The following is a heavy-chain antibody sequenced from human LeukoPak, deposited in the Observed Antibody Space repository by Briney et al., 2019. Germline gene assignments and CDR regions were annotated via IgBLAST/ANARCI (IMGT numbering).Heavy chain of an antibody. Sequence: GGPLRLSCAASGFTFSSCAMHWVRQAPGKGLEYVSAISSNGGSTYYANSVKGRFTISRDNSKNTLYLQMGSLRAEDMAVYYCARVEDYYYVDVWGKGTTVTVSS. CDR1: GFTFSSCA. J-gene: IGHJ6*03. D-gene: IGHD1-1*01. CDR3: ARVEDYYYVDV. CDR2: ISSNGGST. V-gene: IGHV3-64*01.